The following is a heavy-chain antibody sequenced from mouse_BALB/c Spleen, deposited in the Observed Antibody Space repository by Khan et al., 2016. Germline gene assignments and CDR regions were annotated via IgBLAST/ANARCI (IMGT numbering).Heavy chain of an antibody. V-gene: IGHV3-2*02. Sequence: EVQLQESGPGLVKPSQSLSLTCTVTGYSITSDYAWNWIRQFPGNKLEWMGYISYSGSTSYNPSLKSRISITRDTSKNQFFLQLNSVTTEDTATYYCARDYYGSSYSFYAMDYWGQGTSVTVSS. CDR2: ISYSGST. CDR3: ARDYYGSSYSFYAMDY. D-gene: IGHD1-1*01. J-gene: IGHJ4*01. CDR1: GYSITSDYA.